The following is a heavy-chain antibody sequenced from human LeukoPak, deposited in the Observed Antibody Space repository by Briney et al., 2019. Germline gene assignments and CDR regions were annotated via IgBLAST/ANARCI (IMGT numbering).Heavy chain of an antibody. V-gene: IGHV3-30*18. Sequence: GRSLRLSCAASGFTFSSFGMHWVRQAPGKGLEWVAVVSYDESHKYYADSVKGRFTISRDSSKNTLFLQMNRLRPEDAAVYYCAKAPVTTCRGAFCYPFDYWGLGTLVTVSS. CDR1: GFTFSSFG. CDR2: VSYDESHK. CDR3: AKAPVTTCRGAFCYPFDY. J-gene: IGHJ4*02. D-gene: IGHD2-15*01.